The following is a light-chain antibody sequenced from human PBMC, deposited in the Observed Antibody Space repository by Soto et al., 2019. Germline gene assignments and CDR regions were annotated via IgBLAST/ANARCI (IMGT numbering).Light chain of an antibody. CDR3: AAWDDSLRGGV. V-gene: IGLV1-47*01. CDR2: RNY. J-gene: IGLJ3*02. Sequence: QAVVTQSPSASGTPGQTVTISCSGSSSNIGSNYVFWFQQLPGTAPKLLLYRNYQRPSGVPDRFSGSKSGTSASLAISGLRSEDEADYYCAAWDDSLRGGVFGGGTKVTVL. CDR1: SSNIGSNY.